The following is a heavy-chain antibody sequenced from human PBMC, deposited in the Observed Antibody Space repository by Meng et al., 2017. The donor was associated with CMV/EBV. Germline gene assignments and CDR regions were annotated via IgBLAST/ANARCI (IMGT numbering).Heavy chain of an antibody. CDR2: INPNSGGT. CDR3: ARGNTINSGSYFYYFDY. D-gene: IGHD1-26*01. J-gene: IGHJ4*02. V-gene: IGHV1-2*02. Sequence: SVQVSCKASGYTFTGYYMHWVRQAPGQGIEWMGWINPNSGGTNYAQKFQGRVTMTRDTSISTAYMELSRLRSDDTAVYYCARGNTINSGSYFYYFDYWGQGTLVTVSS. CDR1: GYTFTGYY.